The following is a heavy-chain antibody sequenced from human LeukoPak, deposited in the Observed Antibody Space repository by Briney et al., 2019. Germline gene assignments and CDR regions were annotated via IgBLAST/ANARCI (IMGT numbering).Heavy chain of an antibody. Sequence: GGSLRLSCAASGFTFSDYYMSWIRQAPGKGLEWVSGIRVGGETHYADSVKGRFTISRDNAKTTLYLQLNSLRVEDTALYYCARTVGSGSGTYYLDYWGQGTLVTVSS. CDR1: GFTFSDYY. D-gene: IGHD3-10*01. V-gene: IGHV3-69-1*01. J-gene: IGHJ4*02. CDR2: IRVGGET. CDR3: ARTVGSGSGTYYLDY.